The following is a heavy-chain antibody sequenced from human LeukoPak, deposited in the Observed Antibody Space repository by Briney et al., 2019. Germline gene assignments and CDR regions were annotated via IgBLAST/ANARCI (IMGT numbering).Heavy chain of an antibody. CDR1: GFTFSSYA. CDR2: ISYDGSNK. J-gene: IGHJ4*02. D-gene: IGHD5-18*01. CDR3: ARGYSYGRRGAGDY. V-gene: IGHV3-30*01. Sequence: GRSLRLSCAASGFTFSSYAMHWVRQAPGKGLEWVAVISYDGSNKYYPYPAKGRFTISRDHSKQTLYLQMTSLRAEDTAVYYRARGYSYGRRGAGDYWGQGTLVPVSS.